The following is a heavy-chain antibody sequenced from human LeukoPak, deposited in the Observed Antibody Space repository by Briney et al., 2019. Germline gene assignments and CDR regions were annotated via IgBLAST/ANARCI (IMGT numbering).Heavy chain of an antibody. Sequence: SETLSLTCTVSGASIDGYYWSWIRQPPGKGLEWIGYTHYSGDIKYNPSLKSRLTISVDTSKNEFSLVLTSVTAADTALYYCARQPGGTAAFDIWDQGTMVTVSA. CDR1: GASIDGYY. V-gene: IGHV4-59*08. J-gene: IGHJ3*02. CDR3: ARQPGGTAAFDI. CDR2: THYSGDI. D-gene: IGHD1-14*01.